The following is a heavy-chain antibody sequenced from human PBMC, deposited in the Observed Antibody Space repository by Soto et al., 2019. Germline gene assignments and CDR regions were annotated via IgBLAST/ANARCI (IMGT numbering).Heavy chain of an antibody. CDR3: VRGVTTSCFFDC. CDR2: ISSSSSYI. V-gene: IGHV3-21*01. D-gene: IGHD2-2*01. Sequence: GGSLRLSCAASGFTFSSYSMNWVRQAPGKGLEWVSSISSSSSYIYYADSVKGRFTISRDNAKNSLYLQMNSLRAEDTAVYFCVRGVTTSCFFDCWGQGTPVTVSS. CDR1: GFTFSSYS. J-gene: IGHJ4*02.